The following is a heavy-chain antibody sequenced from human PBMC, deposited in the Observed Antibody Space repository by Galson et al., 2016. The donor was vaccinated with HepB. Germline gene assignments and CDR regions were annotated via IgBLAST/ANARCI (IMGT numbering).Heavy chain of an antibody. D-gene: IGHD3-16*01. CDR2: ISGSGGST. V-gene: IGHV3-23*01. CDR1: GFTFSSYA. J-gene: IGHJ6*02. Sequence: SLRLSCAASGFTFSSYAMSWVRQAPGKGLEWVSAISGSGGSTYYADSVKGRFTISRDNSKNTLYVQMNSLRAEDTAVYYCAKHPLAYYYNVMDVWGQGATVTASS. CDR3: AKHPLAYYYNVMDV.